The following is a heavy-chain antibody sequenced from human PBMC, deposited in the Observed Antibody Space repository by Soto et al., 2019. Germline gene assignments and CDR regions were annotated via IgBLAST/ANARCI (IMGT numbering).Heavy chain of an antibody. J-gene: IGHJ1*01. CDR3: AREGSYYDSSGYSRYFQN. Sequence: GASVKVSCKASGGTFSSYAISWVRQAPGQGLEWMGGIIPIFGTANYAQKFQGRVTITADESTSTAYMELSSLRSEDTAVYYCAREGSYYDSSGYSRYFQNWGQGTLVTVSS. V-gene: IGHV1-69*13. CDR2: IIPIFGTA. D-gene: IGHD3-22*01. CDR1: GGTFSSYA.